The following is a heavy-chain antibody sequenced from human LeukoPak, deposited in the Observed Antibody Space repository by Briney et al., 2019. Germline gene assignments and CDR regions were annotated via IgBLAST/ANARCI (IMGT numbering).Heavy chain of an antibody. CDR1: GGSFSGYY. CDR3: ARVTYYYDSSGYYYFDY. Sequence: SETLSLTCAVYGGSFSGYYWSWIRQPPGKGLEWIGEINHSGSTNYNPSLKSRVTISVDTSKNQFSLKLSSVTAADTAVYYCARVTYYYDSSGYYYFDYWGLGTLVTVSS. J-gene: IGHJ4*02. V-gene: IGHV4-34*01. CDR2: INHSGST. D-gene: IGHD3-22*01.